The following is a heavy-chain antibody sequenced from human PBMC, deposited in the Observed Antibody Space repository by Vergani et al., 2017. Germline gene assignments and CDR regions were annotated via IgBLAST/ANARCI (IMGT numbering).Heavy chain of an antibody. D-gene: IGHD2-8*01. Sequence: VQLAESGGGLVKPGGSLRLSCAAAGFSFSSYSMNWVRQAPGKGLEWVASISGSSSYVFHRDSVEGRFTITRDNAKKSVYLQMNSLRAEDTAMYFCARGLWDCTHIRCSPPSYWGQGTQVTVSS. V-gene: IGHV3-21*01. CDR1: GFSFSSYS. J-gene: IGHJ4*02. CDR2: ISGSSSYV. CDR3: ARGLWDCTHIRCSPPSY.